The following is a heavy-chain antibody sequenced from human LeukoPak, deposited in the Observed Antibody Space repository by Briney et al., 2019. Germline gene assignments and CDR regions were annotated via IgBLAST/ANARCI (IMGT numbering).Heavy chain of an antibody. Sequence: SETLSLTCTFSGGSINSNNYYWGWIRQPPGKGLEWIGSIYYSGSTYYNPSLKSRVTISLDTSKNQFSLKLSSVTAPDTAVYFCARQGRQQLVPEFDYWGQGTLVTVSS. D-gene: IGHD6-13*01. CDR2: IYYSGST. CDR3: ARQGRQQLVPEFDY. J-gene: IGHJ4*02. V-gene: IGHV4-39*01. CDR1: GGSINSNNYY.